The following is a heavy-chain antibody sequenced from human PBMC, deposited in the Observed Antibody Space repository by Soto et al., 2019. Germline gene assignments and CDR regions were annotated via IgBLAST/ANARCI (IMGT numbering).Heavy chain of an antibody. J-gene: IGHJ6*02. CDR2: IIPIFGTA. CDR3: ARNQPTGSKVVYYGMDV. V-gene: IGHV1-69*13. Sequence: SVKVSCKASGGTFSSYAISWVRQAPGQGLEWMGGIIPIFGTANYAQKFQGRVTITADESTSTAYMELSSLRSEDTAVYYCARNQPTGSKVVYYGMDVWGQGTTVTVSS. CDR1: GGTFSSYA. D-gene: IGHD4-4*01.